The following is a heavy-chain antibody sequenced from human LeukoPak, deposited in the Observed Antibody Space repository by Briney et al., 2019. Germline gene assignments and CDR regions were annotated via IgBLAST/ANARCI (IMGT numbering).Heavy chain of an antibody. CDR3: ARVGTSPTGNWFDP. V-gene: IGHV1-2*02. D-gene: IGHD2-2*01. CDR1: GYTFTAYY. J-gene: IGHJ5*02. CDR2: INPNSGGT. Sequence: ASVKVSCKASGYTFTAYYMHWVRQAPGQGLEWMGWINPNSGGTNYAQKFQGRVTMTRDTSISTAYMELSRLRSDDTAVYYCARVGTSPTGNWFDPWGQGTLVTVSS.